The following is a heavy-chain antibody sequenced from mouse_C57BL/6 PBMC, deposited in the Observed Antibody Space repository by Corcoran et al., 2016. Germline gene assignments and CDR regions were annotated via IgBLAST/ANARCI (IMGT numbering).Heavy chain of an antibody. CDR1: GSTFTTYG. Sequence: QIQLVQSGAELKKPGETVKISCKASGSTFTTYGMSWVKQAPGKGLKWMGWINTYSGVPTYADDFKGRFAFSLETSASTAYLHINNLKNEDTATYLCAREEMAYWGQGTLVTVSA. CDR2: INTYSGVP. CDR3: AREEMAY. J-gene: IGHJ3*01. V-gene: IGHV9-3*01.